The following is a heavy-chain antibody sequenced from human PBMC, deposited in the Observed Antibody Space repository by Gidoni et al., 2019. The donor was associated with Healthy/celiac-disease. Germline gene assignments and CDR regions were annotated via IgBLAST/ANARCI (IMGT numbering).Heavy chain of an antibody. V-gene: IGHV3-33*01. J-gene: IGHJ4*02. D-gene: IGHD3-16*01. CDR3: ARDSTRDDYVWGSYLVPLDY. Sequence: SSYGMHWVRQAPGKGLEWVAVIWYDGSNKYYADSVKGRFTISRDNSKNTLYLQMNSLRAEDTAVYYCARDSTRDDYVWGSYLVPLDYWGQGTLVTVS. CDR1: SSYG. CDR2: IWYDGSNK.